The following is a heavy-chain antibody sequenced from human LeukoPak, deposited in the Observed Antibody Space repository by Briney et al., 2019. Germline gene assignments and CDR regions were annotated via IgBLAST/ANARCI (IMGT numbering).Heavy chain of an antibody. D-gene: IGHD3-22*01. CDR2: IYSGGSA. J-gene: IGHJ4*02. CDR3: ASSGAYSDFDS. Sequence: GGSLRLSCAASGFTANNNYMSWVRQAPGKSLQWVSLIYSGGSAYYEDSVKGRFTISRDSSKNMVFLQMNSLRAEDTAVYYCASSGAYSDFDSWGQGTLVTVSS. V-gene: IGHV3-53*01. CDR1: GFTANNNY.